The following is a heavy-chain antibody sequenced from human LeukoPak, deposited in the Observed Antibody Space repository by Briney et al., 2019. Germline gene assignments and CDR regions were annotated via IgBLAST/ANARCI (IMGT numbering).Heavy chain of an antibody. Sequence: SETLSLTCTVSGGSISSYYWSWIRQPPGKGLEWIGYIYYSGSTNYSPSLKSRVTVSVDTSKNQFSLRLSSVTAADTAVYYCAGYKRIPLDYWGQGTLVTVYS. J-gene: IGHJ4*02. CDR2: IYYSGST. CDR1: GGSISSYY. V-gene: IGHV4-59*01. CDR3: AGYKRIPLDY. D-gene: IGHD5-24*01.